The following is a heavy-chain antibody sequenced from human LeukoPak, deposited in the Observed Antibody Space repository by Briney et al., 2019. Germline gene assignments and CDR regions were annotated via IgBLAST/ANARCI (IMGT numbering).Heavy chain of an antibody. D-gene: IGHD5-18*01. V-gene: IGHV1-18*01. CDR1: GYTFTSYD. CDR3: ARDLRWLLP. CDR2: MNPNSGNT. Sequence: ASVKVSCKASGYTFTSYDINWVRQATGQGLEWMGWMNPNSGNTNYAQKLQGRVTMTTDTSTSTAYMELRSLRSDDTAVYYCARDLRWLLPWGQGTLVTVSS. J-gene: IGHJ5*02.